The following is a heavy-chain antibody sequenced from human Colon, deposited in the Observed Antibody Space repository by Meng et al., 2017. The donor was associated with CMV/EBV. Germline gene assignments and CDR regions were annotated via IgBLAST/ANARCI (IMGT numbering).Heavy chain of an antibody. J-gene: IGHJ4*02. CDR1: GFSHDSPGVG. D-gene: IGHD2-21*01. CDR2: IYCDDDK. CDR3: SRRRTSIPFDY. V-gene: IGHV2-5*02. Sequence: ITLKKSVPTLSNPPKTLTLTCTFSGFSHDSPGVGVGWIRQPPGKAPERCALIYCDDDKRYSTSLENRLTITKDTSKIQVVLTMTDMGVMDTATYFCSRRRTSIPFDYWGQGILVTVSS.